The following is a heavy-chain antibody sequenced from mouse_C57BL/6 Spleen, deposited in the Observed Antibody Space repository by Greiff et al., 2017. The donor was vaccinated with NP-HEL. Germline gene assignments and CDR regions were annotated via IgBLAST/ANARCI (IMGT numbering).Heavy chain of an antibody. Sequence: QVQLQQSGAELARPGASVKLSCKASGYTFTSYGISWVKKRTGQGLEWIGEIYPRSGNTYYNEKFKGKATLTADKSSSTAYMELRSLTSEDSAVYFCARGDYYGSSYGYFDVWGTGTTVTVSS. J-gene: IGHJ1*03. CDR1: GYTFTSYG. CDR3: ARGDYYGSSYGYFDV. V-gene: IGHV1-81*01. D-gene: IGHD1-1*01. CDR2: IYPRSGNT.